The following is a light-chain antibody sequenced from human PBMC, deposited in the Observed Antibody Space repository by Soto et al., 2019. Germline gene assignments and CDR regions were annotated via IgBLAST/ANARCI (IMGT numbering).Light chain of an antibody. Sequence: EIVLTQSPATLSLSPGERATLSCRASQGIYTCLAWYQQKPGQAPRLLIYDASTRAPGIPARFSGSGSVADYTLTISSLEPEDFAIYYCQQRANWPITFGQGTRLEIK. J-gene: IGKJ5*01. V-gene: IGKV3-11*01. CDR3: QQRANWPIT. CDR1: QGIYTC. CDR2: DAS.